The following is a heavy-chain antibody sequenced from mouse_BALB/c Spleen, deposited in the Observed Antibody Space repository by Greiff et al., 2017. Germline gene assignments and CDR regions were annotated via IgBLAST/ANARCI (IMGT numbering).Heavy chain of an antibody. Sequence: EVNVVESGGDLVKPGGSLKLSCAASGFTFSSYGMSWVRQTPDKRLEWVATISSGGSYTYYPDSVKGRFTISRDNAKNTLYLQMSSLKSEDTAMYYCSRHEGMVPFDYWGQGTTLTVSS. J-gene: IGHJ2*01. CDR1: GFTFSSYG. CDR2: ISSGGSYT. CDR3: SRHEGMVPFDY. V-gene: IGHV5-6*01. D-gene: IGHD2-10*02.